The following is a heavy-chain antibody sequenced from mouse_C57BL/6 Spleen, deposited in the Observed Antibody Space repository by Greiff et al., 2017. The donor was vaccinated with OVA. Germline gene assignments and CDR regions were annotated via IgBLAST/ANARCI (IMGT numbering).Heavy chain of an antibody. CDR2: IDPENGDT. Sequence: VQLQQSGAELVRPGASVKLSCTASGFNITDDYMHWVKQRPEQGLEWIGWIDPENGDTEYASKFQGKATITADTSSNTAYLQLSSLTSDDTAVYYCKGGYRLDYWGQGTSVTVSS. D-gene: IGHD2-2*01. J-gene: IGHJ4*01. V-gene: IGHV14-4*01. CDR1: GFNITDDY. CDR3: KGGYRLDY.